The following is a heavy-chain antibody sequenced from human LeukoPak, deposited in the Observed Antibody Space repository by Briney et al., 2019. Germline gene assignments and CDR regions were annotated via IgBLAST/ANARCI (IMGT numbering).Heavy chain of an antibody. V-gene: IGHV1-69*04. CDR2: IIPILGIA. D-gene: IGHD1-26*01. Sequence: ASVKVSCKASGGTFSSYTISWVRQAPGQGLEWMGRIIPILGIANYAQKFQGRVTITADKSTSTAYMGLSSLRSEDTAVYYCAREDSGSYLDYWGQGTLVTVSS. CDR1: GGTFSSYT. CDR3: AREDSGSYLDY. J-gene: IGHJ4*02.